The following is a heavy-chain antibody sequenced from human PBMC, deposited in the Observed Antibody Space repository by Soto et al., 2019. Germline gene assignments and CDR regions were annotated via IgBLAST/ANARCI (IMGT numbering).Heavy chain of an antibody. CDR1: GFTFSSYA. CDR2: ISYDGSNK. V-gene: IGHV3-30-3*01. D-gene: IGHD3-10*01. J-gene: IGHJ4*02. CDR3: ARGDGYGSGSYYNNHYYFDY. Sequence: GSLRLSCAASGFTFSSYAMHWVRQAPGKGLEWVAVISYDGSNKYYADSVKGRFTISRDNSKNTLYLQMNSLRAEDTAVYYCARGDGYGSGSYYNNHYYFDYWGQGTLVTVSS.